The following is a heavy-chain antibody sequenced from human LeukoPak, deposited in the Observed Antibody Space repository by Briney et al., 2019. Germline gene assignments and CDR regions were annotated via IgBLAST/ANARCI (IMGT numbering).Heavy chain of an antibody. V-gene: IGHV3-21*01. CDR1: GFTFSSYS. J-gene: IGHJ6*03. D-gene: IGHD1-26*01. CDR3: AGYGGSYPYYMDV. Sequence: GGSLRLSCAASGFTFSSYSMNWVRQAPGKGLEWVSSISSSSSSYIYYADSVKGRFTISRDNAKNSLYLQMNSLRAEDTAVYYCAGYGGSYPYYMDVWGKGTTVTISS. CDR2: ISSSSSSYI.